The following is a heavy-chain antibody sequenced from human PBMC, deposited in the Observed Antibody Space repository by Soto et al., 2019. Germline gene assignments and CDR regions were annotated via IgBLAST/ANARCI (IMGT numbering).Heavy chain of an antibody. D-gene: IGHD4-17*01. CDR1: GGSISSGGYY. CDR3: ARHDGDYEFRDDY. Sequence: QVQLQESGPGLVKPSQTLSLTCTVSGGSISSGGYYWSWIRQHPGKGLEWIGYIYYSGSTYDNPSLKSRVTRSVDTSKNQFSLKLSSVTAADTAVYYCARHDGDYEFRDDYWGQGTLVTVSS. V-gene: IGHV4-31*03. CDR2: IYYSGST. J-gene: IGHJ4*02.